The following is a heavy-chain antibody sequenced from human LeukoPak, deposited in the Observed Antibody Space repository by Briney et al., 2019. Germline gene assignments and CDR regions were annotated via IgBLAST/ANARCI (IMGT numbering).Heavy chain of an antibody. CDR2: ISSSGSNI. D-gene: IGHD2-2*01. V-gene: IGHV3-11*04. CDR1: GFTFSDYY. CDR3: ARGVMYQDYYYYYMDV. Sequence: GGSLRLSCAASGFTFSDYYMRWIRQAPGKGLEWVSYISSSGSNIYYADAANGRFNTSRDNAKNSLNLQTNSLGAEDTAVYYCARGVMYQDYYYYYMDVWGKGTTVTVSS. J-gene: IGHJ6*03.